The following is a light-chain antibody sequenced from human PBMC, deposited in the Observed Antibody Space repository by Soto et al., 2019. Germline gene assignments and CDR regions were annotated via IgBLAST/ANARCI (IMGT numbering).Light chain of an antibody. V-gene: IGLV4-60*02. Sequence: QPVLTQSSSASASLGSSVKLTCILTSGHSTYIIAWHQQQPGKAPRSLITLDRGGSYNRGSGVPDRFSGSSSGADRYLTISILQDEDEGDYYCETWYSNTHKVFGGGTKLTVL. CDR3: ETWYSNTHKV. CDR2: LDRGGSY. J-gene: IGLJ3*02. CDR1: SGHSTYI.